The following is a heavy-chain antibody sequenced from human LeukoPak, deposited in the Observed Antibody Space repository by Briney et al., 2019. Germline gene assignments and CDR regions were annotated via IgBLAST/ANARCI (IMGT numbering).Heavy chain of an antibody. V-gene: IGHV1-3*01. CDR2: INAGNGNT. Sequence: ASVKVSCTASGYTFTSYAMHWVRQAPGQRLEWMGWINAGNGNTKYSQKFQGRVTITRDTSASTAYMELSSLRSEDTAVYYCARVGDYGGPIVDYWGQGTLVTVSS. CDR1: GYTFTSYA. J-gene: IGHJ4*02. CDR3: ARVGDYGGPIVDY. D-gene: IGHD4-23*01.